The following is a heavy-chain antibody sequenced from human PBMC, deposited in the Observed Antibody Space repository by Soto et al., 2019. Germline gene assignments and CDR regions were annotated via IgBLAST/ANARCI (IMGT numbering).Heavy chain of an antibody. J-gene: IGHJ4*02. D-gene: IGHD5-12*01. CDR3: AKDLTEEMARIFGY. V-gene: IGHV3-23*01. CDR2: LSGSAGTT. Sequence: GGSLRLSCAASGFTFSSYAMSWVRQAPGKGLEWVSGLSGSAGTTYYADSVKGRFTISRDNSKNTLYLQMNSLRAEDTAVYYCAKDLTEEMARIFGYWGQGTLVTVSS. CDR1: GFTFSSYA.